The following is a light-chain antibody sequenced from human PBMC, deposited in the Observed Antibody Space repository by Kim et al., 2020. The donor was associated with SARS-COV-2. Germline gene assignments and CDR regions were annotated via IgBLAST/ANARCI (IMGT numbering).Light chain of an antibody. J-gene: IGLJ2*01. V-gene: IGLV3-19*01. CDR2: GKN. CDR3: NSRDSSGNHVV. CDR1: SLRSYY. Sequence: LGQTVRLTCQGDSLRSYYANWYQQKPGQAPVLVIYGKNNRPSGIPDRFSGSSSGNTASLTITGAQAEDEADYYCNSRDSSGNHVVFGGGTKLTVL.